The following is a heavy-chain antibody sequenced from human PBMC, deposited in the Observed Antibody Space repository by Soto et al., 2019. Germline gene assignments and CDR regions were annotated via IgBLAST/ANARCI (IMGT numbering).Heavy chain of an antibody. D-gene: IGHD6-6*01. Sequence: SETLSRTCTMSGGSVISGDYCWSWIRQSPGKGLEWSVNIYYRVGTSYSPSLKTRPTISVDTSKNQFSLKLSSVTAADTAVYYCAINSSSPEDYWGQGTLVTVSS. V-gene: IGHV4-61*08. CDR2: IYYRVGT. CDR3: AINSSSPEDY. CDR1: GGSVISGDYC. J-gene: IGHJ4*02.